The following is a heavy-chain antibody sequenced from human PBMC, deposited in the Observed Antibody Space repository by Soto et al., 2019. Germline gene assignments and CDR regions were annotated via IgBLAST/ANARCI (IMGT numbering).Heavy chain of an antibody. J-gene: IGHJ4*02. D-gene: IGHD3-22*01. CDR3: ARESWYSDSSGNYYSNYFDS. Sequence: QVQLVESGGGVVQPGRSLSLSCAASGFSFSDYPMHWVRQAPGKGLVWVASISSTGMKEYYGDSVKGRLTISRDTSKNTLYLQMSSLRAEDTAVYYCARESWYSDSSGNYYSNYFDSWGQGTLVTVSS. CDR2: ISSTGMKE. CDR1: GFSFSDYP. V-gene: IGHV3-30*04.